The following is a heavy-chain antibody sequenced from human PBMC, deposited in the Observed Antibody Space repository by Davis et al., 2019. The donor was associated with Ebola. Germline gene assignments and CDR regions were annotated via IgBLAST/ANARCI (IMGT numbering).Heavy chain of an antibody. D-gene: IGHD2-21*02. V-gene: IGHV3-30*02. CDR2: VRSHGSDD. J-gene: IGHJ4*02. CDR3: ARDSDDYCFDY. CDR1: GFTFSSYG. Sequence: GGSLRLSCAPSGFTFSSYGMHWVRPAPGRGLEWVAFVRSHGSDDHYADSVKGRFTISRDNSKNTLYLQMNSLRPEDTAVYYCARDSDDYCFDYWGQGTLVTVSS.